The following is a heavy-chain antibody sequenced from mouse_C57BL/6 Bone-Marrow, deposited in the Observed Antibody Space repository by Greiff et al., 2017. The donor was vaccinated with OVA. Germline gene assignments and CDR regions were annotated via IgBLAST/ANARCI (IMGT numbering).Heavy chain of an antibody. J-gene: IGHJ3*01. D-gene: IGHD2-4*01. Sequence: EVNLVESGGGLVQPGGSMKLSCVASGFTFSNYWMNWVRQSPEKGLEWVAQIRLKSDNYATHYAESVKGRFTISRDDSKSSVYLQMNNLRAEDTGIYYCTYYDYDGFAYWGQGTLVTVSA. CDR1: GFTFSNYW. V-gene: IGHV6-3*01. CDR3: TYYDYDGFAY. CDR2: IRLKSDNYAT.